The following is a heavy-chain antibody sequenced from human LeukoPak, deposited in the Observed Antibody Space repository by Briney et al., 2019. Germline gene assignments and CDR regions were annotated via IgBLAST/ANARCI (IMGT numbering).Heavy chain of an antibody. Sequence: PSETLSLTCAVYGGSFSGYYWSWIRQPPGKGLEWIGYIYYSGSTNYNPSLKSRVTISVDTSKNQFSLKLSSVTAADTAVYYCAREFYDFWSGNWFDPWGQGTLVTVSS. V-gene: IGHV4-59*01. CDR1: GGSFSGYY. J-gene: IGHJ5*02. CDR2: IYYSGST. D-gene: IGHD3-3*01. CDR3: AREFYDFWSGNWFDP.